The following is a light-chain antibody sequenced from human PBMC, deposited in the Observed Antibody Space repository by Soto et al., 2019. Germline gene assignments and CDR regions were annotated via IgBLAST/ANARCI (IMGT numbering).Light chain of an antibody. CDR3: QSYDSSLRGSV. CDR1: SSNIGAEYN. V-gene: IGLV1-40*01. J-gene: IGLJ1*01. CDR2: GNN. Sequence: QLVLTQPPSVSGAPGQRVTISCTGSSSNIGAEYNVHWYQQLPGTAPKLLIYGNNNRPSGVPDRFSGSKSGTSASLAITGLQAVDEADYYCQSYDSSLRGSVFGTGTKLTVL.